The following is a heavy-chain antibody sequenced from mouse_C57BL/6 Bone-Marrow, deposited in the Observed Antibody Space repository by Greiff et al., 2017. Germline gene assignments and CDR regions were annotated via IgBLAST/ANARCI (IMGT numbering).Heavy chain of an antibody. D-gene: IGHD1-1*01. Sequence: EVHLVASGGGLVKPGGSLKLSCAASGFTFSDYGMHWVRQAPEKGLEWVAYISSGSSTIYYADTVKGRFTISRDNAKNTLFLQMTSLRSEDTAMYYCAREGGSSHWYFDVWGTGTTVTVYS. CDR3: AREGGSSHWYFDV. J-gene: IGHJ1*03. CDR2: ISSGSSTI. CDR1: GFTFSDYG. V-gene: IGHV5-17*01.